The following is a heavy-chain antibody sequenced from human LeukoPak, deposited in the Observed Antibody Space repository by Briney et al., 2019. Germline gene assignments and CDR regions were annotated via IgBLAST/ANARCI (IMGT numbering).Heavy chain of an antibody. CDR1: GGSISSYY. D-gene: IGHD1-26*01. Sequence: KPSETLSLTCTVSGGSISSYYWSWIRQPAGKGLEWIGRIYTSGSTNYNPSLKSRVTMSVDTSKNQFSLKLSSVTAADTAVYYWARDRSEVGAESRNFDYWGQGTLVTVSS. CDR2: IYTSGST. V-gene: IGHV4-4*07. J-gene: IGHJ4*02. CDR3: ARDRSEVGAESRNFDY.